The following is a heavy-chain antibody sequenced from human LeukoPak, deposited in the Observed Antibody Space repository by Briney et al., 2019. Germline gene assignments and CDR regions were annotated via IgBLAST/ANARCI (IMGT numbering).Heavy chain of an antibody. CDR1: GFTFSSYG. Sequence: GGSLRLSCAASGFTFSSYGMHWVRQAPGKGLEWVAVISYDGSNKYYADSVKGRFAISRDNSKNTLYLQMNSLRAEDTAVCYCAEVMATSTTWGQGTLVTVSS. CDR2: ISYDGSNK. J-gene: IGHJ5*02. D-gene: IGHD5-24*01. CDR3: AEVMATSTT. V-gene: IGHV3-30*03.